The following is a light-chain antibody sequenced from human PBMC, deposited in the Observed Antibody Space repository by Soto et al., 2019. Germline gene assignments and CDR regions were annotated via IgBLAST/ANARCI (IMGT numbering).Light chain of an antibody. CDR2: GAS. J-gene: IGKJ1*01. CDR3: QQYNNWLWT. V-gene: IGKV3-15*01. CDR1: QSVSSN. Sequence: EIVMTQSPATLSVSPGGIATLSRRASQSVSSNLAWYQQKPGQAPRLLIYGASTRATGIPARFSGSGSGTEFTLTISSLQSEDFAVYYCQQYNNWLWTFGQGTKVDIK.